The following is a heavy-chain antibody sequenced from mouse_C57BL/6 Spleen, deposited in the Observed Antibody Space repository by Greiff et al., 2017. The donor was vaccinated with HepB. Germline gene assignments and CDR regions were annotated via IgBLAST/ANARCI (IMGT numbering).Heavy chain of an antibody. D-gene: IGHD1-1*02. V-gene: IGHV5-6*02. CDR1: GFTFSSYG. CDR3: ARREVLSDY. Sequence: EVNLVESGGDLVKPGGSLKLSCAASGFTFSSYGMSWVRQTPDKRLEWVATISSGGSYTYYPDSVKGRFTISRDNAKNTLYLQMSSLKSEDTAMYYCARREVLSDYWGQGTTLTVSS. J-gene: IGHJ2*01. CDR2: ISSGGSYT.